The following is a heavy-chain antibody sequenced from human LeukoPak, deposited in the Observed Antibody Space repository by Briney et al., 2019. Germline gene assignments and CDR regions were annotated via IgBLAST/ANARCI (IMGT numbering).Heavy chain of an antibody. D-gene: IGHD7-27*01. CDR2: ISWDGGST. J-gene: IGHJ4*02. Sequence: PGGSLRLSCAASGFTFDDYAMHWVRQAPGKGLEWVSLISWDGGSTYYADSVKGRFTISRDNSNTSLYLQMNSLRAEATALYYCVQDWAWGAFAYWGQGTLVTVSS. CDR1: GFTFDDYA. CDR3: VQDWAWGAFAY. V-gene: IGHV3-43D*03.